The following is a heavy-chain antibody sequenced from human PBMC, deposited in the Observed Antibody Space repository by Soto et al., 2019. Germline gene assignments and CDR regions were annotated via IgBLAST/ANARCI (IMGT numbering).Heavy chain of an antibody. CDR3: ARGRYCLTGRCFPNWFDS. D-gene: IGHD2-15*01. V-gene: IGHV4-30-4*01. Sequence: SETLSLTCSVSGDSISSVDYFWAWIRQPPGQALEYIGYIYRSATTYYNPSFESRVAISLDTSKSQFSLNVTSVTAADTAVYFCARGRYCLTGRCFPNWFDSWGQGTLVTVSS. CDR1: GDSISSVDYF. J-gene: IGHJ5*01. CDR2: IYRSATT.